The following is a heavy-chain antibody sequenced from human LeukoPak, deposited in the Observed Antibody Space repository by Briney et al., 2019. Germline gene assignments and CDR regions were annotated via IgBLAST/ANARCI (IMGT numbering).Heavy chain of an antibody. CDR1: GGSFSGYY. V-gene: IGHV4-34*01. J-gene: IGHJ5*02. Sequence: SETLSLTCAVYGGSFSGYYWSWIRQPPGKGLEWIGEINHSGSTNYNPSLKSRVTISVDTSKNQFSLKLSSVTAADTAVYYCARGLYPPHIDIVLVPAAPPAGFDPWGQGTLVTVSS. CDR2: INHSGST. D-gene: IGHD2-2*01. CDR3: ARGLYPPHIDIVLVPAAPPAGFDP.